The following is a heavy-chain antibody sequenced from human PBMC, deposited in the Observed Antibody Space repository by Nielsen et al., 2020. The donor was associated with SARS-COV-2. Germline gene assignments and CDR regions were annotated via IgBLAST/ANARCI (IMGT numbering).Heavy chain of an antibody. Sequence: GESLKISCAASGFTFSSYGMHWVRQAPGKGLEWVAVISYDGSNKYYADSVKGRFTISRDNSKNTLYLQMNSLRAEDTAVYYCAKRLTIEGRLIWGQGTMVTVSS. D-gene: IGHD3-10*01. CDR3: AKRLTIEGRLI. CDR2: ISYDGSNK. J-gene: IGHJ3*02. V-gene: IGHV3-30*18. CDR1: GFTFSSYG.